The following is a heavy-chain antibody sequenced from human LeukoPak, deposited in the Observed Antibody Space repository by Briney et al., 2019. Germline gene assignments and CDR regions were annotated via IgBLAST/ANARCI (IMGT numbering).Heavy chain of an antibody. J-gene: IGHJ4*02. D-gene: IGHD5-12*01. V-gene: IGHV3-53*01. CDR1: GISVSSNY. CDR2: LYSGGSI. Sequence: GGSLRLSCAASGISVSSNYMSWVRQAPGKGLEWVSVLYSGGSIYYADSVKGRFTISRDNSKNTLYLQMNSLRAEDTAVYYCARGGGYGQDFDYWGQGTLVTVS. CDR3: ARGGGYGQDFDY.